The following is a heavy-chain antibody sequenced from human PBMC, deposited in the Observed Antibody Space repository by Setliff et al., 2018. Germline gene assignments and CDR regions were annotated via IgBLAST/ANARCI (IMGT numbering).Heavy chain of an antibody. Sequence: GESLKLSCVVSGLNFMNAWMSWVRQAPGKGLEWVARIKSKSDGETREYAAPVRDRFIISRDDSRNTLYLQMYSLTTEDTAVYYCITDPGAWQPHWGQGTLVTVSS. V-gene: IGHV3-15*01. J-gene: IGHJ4*02. CDR2: IKSKSDGETR. CDR3: ITDPGAWQPH. CDR1: GLNFMNAW. D-gene: IGHD7-27*01.